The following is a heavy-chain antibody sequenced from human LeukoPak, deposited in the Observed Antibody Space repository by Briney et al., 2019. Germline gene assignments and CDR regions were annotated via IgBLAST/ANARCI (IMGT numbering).Heavy chain of an antibody. Sequence: ASVKVSCKASGYTFTSYGISWVRQAPGQGLEWMGWISAYNGNTNYAQKLQGRVTMTTDTSTGTAYMELRSLRSDDTAVYYCARRDHSPHYYDSSGYSDFFGDAFDIWGQGTMVTVSS. D-gene: IGHD3-22*01. CDR1: GYTFTSYG. V-gene: IGHV1-18*01. J-gene: IGHJ3*02. CDR2: ISAYNGNT. CDR3: ARRDHSPHYYDSSGYSDFFGDAFDI.